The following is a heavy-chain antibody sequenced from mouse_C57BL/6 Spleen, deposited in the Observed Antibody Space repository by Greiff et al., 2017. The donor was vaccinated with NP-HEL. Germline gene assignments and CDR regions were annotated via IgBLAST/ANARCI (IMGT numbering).Heavy chain of an antibody. Sequence: VQLQQSGPELVKPGASVKISCKASGYAFSSSWMNWVKQRPGKGLEWIGRIYPGDGDTNYNGKFKGKATLTADKSSSTAYMQLSSLTSEDSAVYFCAREGMVTTDWGQGTTLTVSS. V-gene: IGHV1-82*01. J-gene: IGHJ2*01. CDR1: GYAFSSSW. D-gene: IGHD2-2*01. CDR2: IYPGDGDT. CDR3: AREGMVTTD.